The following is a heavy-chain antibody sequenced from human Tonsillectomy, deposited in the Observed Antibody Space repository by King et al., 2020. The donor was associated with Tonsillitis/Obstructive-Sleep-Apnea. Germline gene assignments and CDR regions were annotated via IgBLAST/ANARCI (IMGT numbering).Heavy chain of an antibody. Sequence: VQLLESGGGLVQPGGSLRLSCAASGFTFSSYAMSWVRQAPGKGLEWVSAISGSGGSTYYADSVKGRFTISRDNYKNTLYLQMNSLRAEDTAVYYCAKYGQLDYYYYYYMDVWGKGTTVTVSS. J-gene: IGHJ6*03. CDR1: GFTFSSYA. CDR2: ISGSGGST. V-gene: IGHV3-23*01. CDR3: AKYGQLDYYYYYYMDV. D-gene: IGHD6-13*01.